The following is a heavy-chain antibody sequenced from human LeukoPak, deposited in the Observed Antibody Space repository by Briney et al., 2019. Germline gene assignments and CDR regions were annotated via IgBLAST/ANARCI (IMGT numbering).Heavy chain of an antibody. CDR3: ARHCAAGTNCSDP. CDR2: IYPGDCDT. D-gene: IGHD6-13*01. Sequence: GASLQICCDCCGSIFTYYLIGWGRALPGEGLELLWKIYPGDCDTRYSPSFPGQVTISADNSISTAYLQLNSQMTSDTAMYYCARHCAAGTNCSDPGGRGTGVTVSA. J-gene: IGHJ5*02. V-gene: IGHV5-51*01. CDR1: GSIFTYYL.